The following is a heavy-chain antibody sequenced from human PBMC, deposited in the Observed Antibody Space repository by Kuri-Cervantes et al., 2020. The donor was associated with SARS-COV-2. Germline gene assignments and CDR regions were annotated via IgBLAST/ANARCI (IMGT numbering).Heavy chain of an antibody. CDR3: ARDYCSSTSCDNDAFDI. D-gene: IGHD2-2*02. V-gene: IGHV3-9*01. CDR1: GFTFDDYA. Sequence: SLKISCAASGFTFDDYAMHWVRQAPGKGLEWVSGISWNSGSIGYADSVKGRFTISRDNAKNSLYLQMNSLRAEDTAVYYCARDYCSSTSCDNDAFDIWGQGTMVTVSS. CDR2: ISWNSGSI. J-gene: IGHJ3*02.